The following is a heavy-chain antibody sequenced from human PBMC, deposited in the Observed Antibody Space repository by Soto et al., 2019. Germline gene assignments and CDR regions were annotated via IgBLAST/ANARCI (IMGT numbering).Heavy chain of an antibody. CDR1: GGSMSSGGYS. J-gene: IGHJ4*02. CDR2: MYHSGSN. Sequence: QLQLQESGSGLVKPSQTLSLTCAVSGGSMSSGGYSWSWIRQPPGKGLEWIGYMYHSGSNYYNPSLQSRVTTSVDRSKNQFSLKLNSGTAADTAVYYCARGTPFGRWGQGTLVTVSS. V-gene: IGHV4-30-2*01. D-gene: IGHD3-3*01. CDR3: ARGTPFGR.